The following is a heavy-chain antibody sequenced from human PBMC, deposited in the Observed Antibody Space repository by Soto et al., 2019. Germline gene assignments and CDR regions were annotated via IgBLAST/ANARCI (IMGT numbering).Heavy chain of an antibody. J-gene: IGHJ3*01. CDR1: GFTFNRHY. V-gene: IGHV1-46*02. CDR2: INLGGATT. Sequence: QVHLMQSGAEVEKPGASVTISCKASGFTFNRHYMHWVRQAPRQGLEWMGIINLGGATTIYAQKFQGRVTVTRDTSTSTVYIQLSSLRSDDTAVYYCAVSSLEPNDAFDVWGQGTLVTVS. D-gene: IGHD6-6*01. CDR3: AVSSLEPNDAFDV.